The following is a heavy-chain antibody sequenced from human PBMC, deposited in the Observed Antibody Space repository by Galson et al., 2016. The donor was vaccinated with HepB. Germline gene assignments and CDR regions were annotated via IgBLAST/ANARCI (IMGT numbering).Heavy chain of an antibody. CDR3: ARELDGSGWPKYYGLDV. V-gene: IGHV3-30-3*01. D-gene: IGHD6-19*01. CDR1: GFTFSHYT. Sequence: SLRLCCAASGFTFSHYTMHWVRQAPGKGLEWMALISYDGTTTLFAHSVKGRVTVSRDNPKNTLYLEMNSVRPEDTGVYYCARELDGSGWPKYYGLDVWGQGTTITVSS. J-gene: IGHJ6*02. CDR2: ISYDGTTT.